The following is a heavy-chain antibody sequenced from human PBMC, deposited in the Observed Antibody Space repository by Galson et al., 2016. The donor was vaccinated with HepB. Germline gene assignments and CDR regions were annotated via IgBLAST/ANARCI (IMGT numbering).Heavy chain of an antibody. D-gene: IGHD3-10*01. V-gene: IGHV3-66*01. CDR2: IYRGGST. CDR3: TGCPDGSGNYNFDY. CDR1: GFIVRDNY. Sequence: SLRLSCAASGFIVRDNYMSWVRQAPGKGLEWVSIIYRGGSTDYADAMKGRFTISRDDSKNTLYLQLDSLTVDDTAVYYCTGCPDGSGNYNFDYWGQGTQVTVAS. J-gene: IGHJ4*02.